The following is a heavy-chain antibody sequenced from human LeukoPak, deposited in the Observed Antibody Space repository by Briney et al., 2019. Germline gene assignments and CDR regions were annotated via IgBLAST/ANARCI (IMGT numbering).Heavy chain of an antibody. CDR2: IIPIFGTA. CDR1: GGTFSSYA. CDR3: AREKKSYDSSGYLGY. V-gene: IGHV1-69*13. J-gene: IGHJ4*02. D-gene: IGHD3-22*01. Sequence: ASVKVSCKASGGTFSSYAISWVRQAPGQGLEWMGGIIPIFGTANYAQKFQGRVTITADESTSTAYMELSSLRSEDTAVYYCAREKKSYDSSGYLGYWGQGTLVTVSS.